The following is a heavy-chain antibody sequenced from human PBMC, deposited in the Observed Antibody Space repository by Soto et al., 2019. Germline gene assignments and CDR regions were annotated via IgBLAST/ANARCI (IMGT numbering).Heavy chain of an antibody. CDR3: ARGSPCISTSCYNLYYYGMYV. V-gene: IGHV1-69*12. CDR1: GGTFSSYA. J-gene: IGHJ6*02. Sequence: QVQLVQSGAEVKKPGSSVKVSCKASGGTFSSYAISWVRQAPGQGLEWMGGIIPILGTANYEQKLQGRVTITADESTSTAYMELSSLRPEDTAVYYCARGSPCISTSCYNLYYYGMYVWGQGTTVTVSS. D-gene: IGHD2-2*02. CDR2: IIPILGTA.